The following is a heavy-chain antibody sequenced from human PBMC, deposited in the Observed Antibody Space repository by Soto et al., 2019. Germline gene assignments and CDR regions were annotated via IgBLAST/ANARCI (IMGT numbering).Heavy chain of an antibody. J-gene: IGHJ4*02. V-gene: IGHV3-33*01. CDR3: ARGAADTAI. CDR2: IWYDGSNK. Sequence: QVQLVESGGGVVQPGRSLRLSCAASGFTFSSYGMHWVRQAPGKGLEWVAVIWYDGSNKYYADSVKGRFTISRDNSKNTRYLQMNSLRAEDTAVYYCARGAADTAIWGQGTLVTVSS. CDR1: GFTFSSYG. D-gene: IGHD5-18*01.